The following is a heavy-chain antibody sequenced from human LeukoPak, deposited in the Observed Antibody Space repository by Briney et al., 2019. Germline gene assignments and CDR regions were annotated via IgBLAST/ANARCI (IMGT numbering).Heavy chain of an antibody. D-gene: IGHD6-19*01. Sequence: SETLSLTCTVSVGSISSYYWSWIRQPPGKGLEWMGYIYYSGSTNYNPSLKSRVTISVDTSKNQFSLKLSSVTAADTAVYYCARGPSIAVAGTRNWFDPWGQGTLVTVSS. J-gene: IGHJ5*02. CDR1: VGSISSYY. CDR2: IYYSGST. V-gene: IGHV4-59*01. CDR3: ARGPSIAVAGTRNWFDP.